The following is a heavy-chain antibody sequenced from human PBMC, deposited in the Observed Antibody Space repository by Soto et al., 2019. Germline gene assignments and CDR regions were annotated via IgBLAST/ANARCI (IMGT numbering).Heavy chain of an antibody. Sequence: QVQLQQWGAGLLKPSETLSLTCAVYGGSFSGYYWSWIRQPPGKGLEWIGEINHSGSTNYNPSLKRRVTISVDTSKNQFSLTLSSVTAADTAVYYCARAKYDILTGYSGGFDPWGQGTLVTVSS. CDR2: INHSGST. CDR1: GGSFSGYY. V-gene: IGHV4-34*01. CDR3: ARAKYDILTGYSGGFDP. J-gene: IGHJ5*02. D-gene: IGHD3-9*01.